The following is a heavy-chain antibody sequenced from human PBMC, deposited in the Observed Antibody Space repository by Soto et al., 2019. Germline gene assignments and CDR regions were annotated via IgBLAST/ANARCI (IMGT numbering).Heavy chain of an antibody. J-gene: IGHJ6*03. D-gene: IGHD3-3*01. Sequence: GGSLRLSCAASGFTFSSYWMHWVRQAPGKGLVWVSRINSDGSSTSYADSVKGRFTISRDNAKNTLYLQMNSLRAEDTAVYYCARDPREDFWSGNYYYYYYMDVWGKGTTVTVSS. CDR1: GFTFSSYW. V-gene: IGHV3-74*01. CDR2: INSDGSST. CDR3: ARDPREDFWSGNYYYYYYMDV.